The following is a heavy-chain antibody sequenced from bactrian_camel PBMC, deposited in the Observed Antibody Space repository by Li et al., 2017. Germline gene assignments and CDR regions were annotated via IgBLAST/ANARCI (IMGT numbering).Heavy chain of an antibody. Sequence: VQLVESGGGLVQPGGSLRLSCAASGFTFDDYAMGWIRQAPGKGLEWVSTISWSGDSTNYADSVKGQFTISRDNAKNTVYLQMSSLKPEDTAMYYCAAGEWVAASDRESEYNYWGQGTQVTVS. D-gene: IGHD7*01. V-gene: IGHV3-1*01. J-gene: IGHJ4*01. CDR2: ISWSGDST. CDR3: AAGEWVAASDRESEYNY. CDR1: GFTFDDYA.